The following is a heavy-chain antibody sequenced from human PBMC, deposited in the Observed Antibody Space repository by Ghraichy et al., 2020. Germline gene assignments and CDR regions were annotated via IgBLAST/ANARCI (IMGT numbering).Heavy chain of an antibody. V-gene: IGHV3-7*01. CDR1: GFTFSTYW. Sequence: GGSLRLSCAASGFTFSTYWMTWVRQAPGKGLEWVANIKEDGSEKYYVDSVKGRLTISRDNAKNSLYLHMNSLRAEDTAVYYCSRDRGSSGWYEGAVDIWGQGTRVTVSS. J-gene: IGHJ3*02. CDR3: SRDRGSSGWYEGAVDI. D-gene: IGHD6-19*01. CDR2: IKEDGSEK.